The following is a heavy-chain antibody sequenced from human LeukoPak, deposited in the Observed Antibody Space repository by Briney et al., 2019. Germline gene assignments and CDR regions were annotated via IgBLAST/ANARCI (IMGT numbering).Heavy chain of an antibody. CDR2: INPNSGGT. V-gene: IGHV1-2*02. D-gene: IGHD4-11*01. CDR1: GYTFSAFY. Sequence: ASVKVSCKASGYTFSAFYIHWVRQAPGRGLEWMGWINPNSGGTNYAQKFQGRATMTRDKSSNTAYMELSSLTSDDTAVFYCARVFSNYANTAEYFQHWGQGTLVAVSS. CDR3: ARVFSNYANTAEYFQH. J-gene: IGHJ1*01.